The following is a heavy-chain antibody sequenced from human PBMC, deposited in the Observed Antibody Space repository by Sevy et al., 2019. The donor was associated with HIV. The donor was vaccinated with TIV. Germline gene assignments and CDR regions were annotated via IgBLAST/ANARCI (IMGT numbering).Heavy chain of an antibody. CDR2: IYSGGTS. Sequence: GGSLRLSCAASGLIVGTNHMSWVRQAPGKGLEWVSVIYSGGTSYYADSVKGRFTISRDNSKNTLYLQMNRLRSEDTAVYYCAREVWNDGNWFDPWGQGTLVTVSS. CDR1: GLIVGTNH. D-gene: IGHD1-1*01. J-gene: IGHJ5*02. V-gene: IGHV3-53*01. CDR3: AREVWNDGNWFDP.